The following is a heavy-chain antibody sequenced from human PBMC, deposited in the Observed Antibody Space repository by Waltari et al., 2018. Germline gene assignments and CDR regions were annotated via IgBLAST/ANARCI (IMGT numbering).Heavy chain of an antibody. CDR2: RGAGVGTI. D-gene: IGHD3-16*02. V-gene: IGHV3-23*04. CDR3: ARVWGSYRSFDY. CDR1: GFTFNSYA. Sequence: EVQLVESGGGLVQPGGSLRLSCAASGFTFNSYAISWVRPAPGKGREWFSARGAGVGTIYYEGSWKGRITISRDKDKNTVYLQMNSLRAEDTASYYCARVWGSYRSFDYWGQGTLVTVSS. J-gene: IGHJ4*02.